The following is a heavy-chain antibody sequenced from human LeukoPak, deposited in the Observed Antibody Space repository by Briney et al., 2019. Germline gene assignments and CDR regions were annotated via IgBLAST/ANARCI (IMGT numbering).Heavy chain of an antibody. CDR2: INHSGST. CDR3: ARGAGYSYGSYY. CDR1: GGSFSGYY. V-gene: IGHV4-34*01. J-gene: IGHJ4*02. Sequence: PSETLSLTCAVYGGSFSGYYWSWIRQPPGKGLEWIGEINHSGSTNYNPSLKSRVTISVDTSKNQFSLKLSSVTAADTAVYYCARGAGYSYGSYYWGQGTLVTVPS. D-gene: IGHD5-18*01.